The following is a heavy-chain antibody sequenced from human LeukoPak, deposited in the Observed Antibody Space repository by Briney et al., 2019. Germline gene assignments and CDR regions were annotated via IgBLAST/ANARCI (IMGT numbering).Heavy chain of an antibody. CDR3: AKDAYGSGSYPDY. CDR1: GFTFSSYA. D-gene: IGHD3-10*01. J-gene: IGHJ4*02. CDR2: ISGSGGGT. Sequence: SGGSLRLSCAASGFTFSSYAMSWVRQAPGKGLEWVSAISGSGGGTYYADSVKGRFTISRDNSKNTLYLQMNSLRAEDTAVYYCAKDAYGSGSYPDYWGQGTLVTVSS. V-gene: IGHV3-23*01.